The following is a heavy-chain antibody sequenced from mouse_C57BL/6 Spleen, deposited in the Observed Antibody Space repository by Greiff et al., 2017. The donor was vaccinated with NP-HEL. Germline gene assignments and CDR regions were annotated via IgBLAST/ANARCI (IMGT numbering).Heavy chain of an antibody. V-gene: IGHV1-69*01. J-gene: IGHJ2*01. CDR3: ARAYYYGSSYYFDY. D-gene: IGHD1-1*01. CDR2: IDPSDSYT. CDR1: GYTFTSYW. Sequence: QVQLQQPGAELVMPGASVKLSCKASGYTFTSYWMHWVKQRPGQGLEWIGEIDPSDSYTNYTQKFKGKSTLTVDKSSSTAYMQLSSLTSEDSAVYYCARAYYYGSSYYFDYWGQGTTLTVSS.